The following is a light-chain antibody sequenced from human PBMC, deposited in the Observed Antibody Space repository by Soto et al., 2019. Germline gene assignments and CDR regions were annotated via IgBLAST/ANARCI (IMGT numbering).Light chain of an antibody. CDR1: QSISSW. V-gene: IGKV1-5*03. J-gene: IGKJ4*01. CDR2: KAS. Sequence: DIQMTQSPSTLSASVGDRVTITCRASQSISSWLAWYQQKPGKAPKLLIYKASSLESGVPSRFSGSGSGTEFHLTISRLQPEDFATYYCPQYNSYSLTFGGGTKVEIK. CDR3: PQYNSYSLT.